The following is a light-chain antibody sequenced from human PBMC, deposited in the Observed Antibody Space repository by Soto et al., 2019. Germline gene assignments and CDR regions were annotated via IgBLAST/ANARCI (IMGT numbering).Light chain of an antibody. Sequence: DIVVTQTPLSSPVTLGQPAAISCRSSQSLVHSDGNTYVSGLQQRPGQAPRLLLYMISNRVSGVPDRFRGSGAGTDFTLTISRVEVEDVGVYYCLQATQFPWTFGQGTKVDIK. CDR2: MIS. CDR3: LQATQFPWT. J-gene: IGKJ1*01. V-gene: IGKV2-24*01. CDR1: QSLVHSDGNTY.